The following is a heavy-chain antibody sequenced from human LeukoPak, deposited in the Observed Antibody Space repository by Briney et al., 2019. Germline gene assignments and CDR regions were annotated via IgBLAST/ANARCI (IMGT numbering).Heavy chain of an antibody. Sequence: PSETLSLTCTVSGGSISSYYWSWIRQPPGKGLEWIGYIYYSGSTNYNPSLKSRVTISVDTSKNQFSLKLSSVTAADTAVYYCARIGSVVAGTPYYYYGMDVWGQGTTVTVSS. D-gene: IGHD6-19*01. CDR3: ARIGSVVAGTPYYYYGMDV. V-gene: IGHV4-59*12. CDR1: GGSISSYY. CDR2: IYYSGST. J-gene: IGHJ6*02.